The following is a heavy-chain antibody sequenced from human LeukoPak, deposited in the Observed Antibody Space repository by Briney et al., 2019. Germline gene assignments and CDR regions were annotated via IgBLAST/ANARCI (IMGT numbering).Heavy chain of an antibody. CDR3: ARDQGRDVVVAASMDV. CDR1: GGTFNKYA. J-gene: IGHJ6*02. CDR2: IIPIFGTA. Sequence: SVKVSCKASGGTFNKYAISWVRQAPGQGLEWMEGIIPIFGTANYAQKFQGRVTITADESTSTVYMELNSLRSEDTAVYYCARDQGRDVVVAASMDVWGQGTTVTVSS. V-gene: IGHV1-69*01. D-gene: IGHD2-15*01.